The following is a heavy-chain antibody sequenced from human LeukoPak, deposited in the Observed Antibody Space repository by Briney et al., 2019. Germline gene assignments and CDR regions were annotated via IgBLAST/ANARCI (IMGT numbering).Heavy chain of an antibody. CDR3: ARGPAAAPGRYNWFDP. Sequence: GASVKVSCKASGYTFTSYYMHRVRQAPGQGLEWMGIINPSGGSTSYAQKFQGRVTMTRDMSTSTVYMELSSLRSEDTAVYYCARGPAAAPGRYNWFDPWGQGTLVTVSS. CDR1: GYTFTSYY. J-gene: IGHJ5*02. D-gene: IGHD2-2*01. CDR2: INPSGGST. V-gene: IGHV1-46*01.